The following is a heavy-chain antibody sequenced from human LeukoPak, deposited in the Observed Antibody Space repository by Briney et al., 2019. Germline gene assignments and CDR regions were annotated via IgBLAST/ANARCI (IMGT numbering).Heavy chain of an antibody. CDR1: GFTFSSYS. J-gene: IGHJ6*03. Sequence: GGSLRLSCAASGFTFSSYSMNWVRQAPGKGLEWVSSISSSSSYIYYADSVKGRSTISRDNAKNSLYLQMNSLRAEDTAVYYCARRGYSYGSYYYYYYYMDVWGKGTTVTISS. CDR2: ISSSSSYI. CDR3: ARRGYSYGSYYYYYYYMDV. V-gene: IGHV3-21*01. D-gene: IGHD5-18*01.